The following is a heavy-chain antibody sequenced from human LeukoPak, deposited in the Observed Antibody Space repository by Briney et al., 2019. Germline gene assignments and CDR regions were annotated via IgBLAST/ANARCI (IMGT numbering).Heavy chain of an antibody. Sequence: GGSLRLSCAASGFTFSSYSMNWVRQAPGKGLEWVSYISSSSSTIYYADSVKGRFTISRDNAKNSLYLQMNSLRAEDTAVYYCARGSGSYHEYFQHWGQGTLVTVSS. D-gene: IGHD1-26*01. CDR1: GFTFSSYS. J-gene: IGHJ1*01. CDR2: ISSSSSTI. CDR3: ARGSGSYHEYFQH. V-gene: IGHV3-48*01.